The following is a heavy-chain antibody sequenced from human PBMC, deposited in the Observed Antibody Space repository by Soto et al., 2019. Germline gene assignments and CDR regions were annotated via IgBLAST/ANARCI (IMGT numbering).Heavy chain of an antibody. CDR2: ISGSGVTT. CDR3: AKLRGGSSYDAFDV. V-gene: IGHV3-23*01. D-gene: IGHD1-26*01. CDR1: GFTFSSYA. J-gene: IGHJ3*01. Sequence: EVQLLESGGGLVQPGGSLRLSCAASGFTFSSYAMSWVRQAPGKGLEWGSDISGSGVTTYYANSVKGRFTISRDNSKNTMNLQMNSVRAEDTAVYYCAKLRGGSSYDAFDVCGQGTLVTVSS.